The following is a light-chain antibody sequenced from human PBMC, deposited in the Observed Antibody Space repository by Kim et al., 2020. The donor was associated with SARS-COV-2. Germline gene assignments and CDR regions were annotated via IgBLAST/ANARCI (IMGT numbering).Light chain of an antibody. J-gene: IGLJ1*01. CDR2: RGS. CDR3: AAWDDSLSAYD. CDR1: SSNLGRNY. Sequence: GRRVTISCSGGSSNLGRNYVYWYQHVPGAAPKLLIYRGSNRPSGVPDRFAGSKSDNSASLVISGLRSEDEADYYCAAWDDSLSAYDFGTGTKVTVL. V-gene: IGLV1-47*01.